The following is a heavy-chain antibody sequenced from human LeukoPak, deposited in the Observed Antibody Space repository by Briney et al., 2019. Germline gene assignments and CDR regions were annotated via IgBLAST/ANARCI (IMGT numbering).Heavy chain of an antibody. CDR2: ISYSSSAI. CDR3: ARDSYGSSGYYYVSDY. J-gene: IGHJ4*02. D-gene: IGHD3-22*01. CDR1: GFTFSTYS. V-gene: IGHV3-48*02. Sequence: PGGSLRLSCAASGFTFSTYSMNWVRQAPGKRLEWVSYISYSSSAIYYADSVKGRFTISRDNAKNSLYLRMNSLRDEDTAVYYCARDSYGSSGYYYVSDYWGQGALVTVSS.